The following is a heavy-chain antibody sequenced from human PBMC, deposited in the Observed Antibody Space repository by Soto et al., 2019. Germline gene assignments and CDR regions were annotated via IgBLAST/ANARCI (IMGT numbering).Heavy chain of an antibody. J-gene: IGHJ5*02. Sequence: TLSLTCAVSGGSISSGGYSWSWIRQPPGKGLEWIGYIYHSGSTYYNPSLKSRVTISVDRSKNQFSLKLSSVTAADTAVYYCARGFGGSGYYPGTQDWFDPWGQGTLVTVSS. V-gene: IGHV4-30-2*01. D-gene: IGHD3-22*01. CDR1: GGSISSGGYS. CDR3: ARGFGGSGYYPGTQDWFDP. CDR2: IYHSGST.